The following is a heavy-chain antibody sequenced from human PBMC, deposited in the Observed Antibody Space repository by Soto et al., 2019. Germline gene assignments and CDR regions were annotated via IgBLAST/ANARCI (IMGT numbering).Heavy chain of an antibody. CDR1: GFAFNTYW. D-gene: IGHD1-1*01. V-gene: IGHV3-74*01. Sequence: GASLRLYCAASGFAFNTYWMHWVRQAPGKGLVWVSRINGDGSSTNYADSVKGRFTISRDNAKDTLYLQMNSLRGEDTAVYYCVRDRNWQLDDCWGQGTLVTVSS. J-gene: IGHJ4*02. CDR3: VRDRNWQLDDC. CDR2: INGDGSST.